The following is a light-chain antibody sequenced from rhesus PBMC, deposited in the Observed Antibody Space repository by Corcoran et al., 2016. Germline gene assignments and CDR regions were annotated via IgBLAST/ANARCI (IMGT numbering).Light chain of an antibody. CDR2: YAS. CDR1: QGISNY. CDR3: QQHISYPYS. V-gene: IGKV1S14*01. J-gene: IGKJ2*01. Sequence: DIQMTQSPSSLSASVGDTVTITCRASQGISNYLAWYQQKQGKTPKPLIYYASNLESGVPLRFSGSGSGTDFTLPISSLQPEDFAIYYCQQHISYPYSFGQGAKVEVQ.